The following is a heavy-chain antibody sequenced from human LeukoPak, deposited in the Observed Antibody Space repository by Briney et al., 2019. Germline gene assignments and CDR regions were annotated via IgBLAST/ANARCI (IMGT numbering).Heavy chain of an antibody. Sequence: PGGSLRLSCAASGFTFSSYLMSWVRQAPGKGLEWVANIKQDGSEKYYVDSVKGRFTISRDNAKNSLYLQMNSLRAEDTAVYYCARVGRYYDILGWGQGTLVTVSS. CDR3: ARVGRYYDILG. V-gene: IGHV3-7*01. D-gene: IGHD3-9*01. CDR1: GFTFSSYL. CDR2: IKQDGSEK. J-gene: IGHJ4*02.